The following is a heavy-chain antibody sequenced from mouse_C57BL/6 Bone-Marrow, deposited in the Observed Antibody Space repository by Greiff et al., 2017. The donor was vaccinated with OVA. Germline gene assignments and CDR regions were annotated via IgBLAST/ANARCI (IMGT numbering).Heavy chain of an antibody. CDR2: IWWDDDK. CDR1: GFSLSTFGMG. D-gene: IGHD2-3*01. CDR3: ARILYDGYDDAMDY. J-gene: IGHJ4*01. Sequence: VSRKGSGPGILQPSQTLSLTCSFSGFSLSTFGMGVGWIRQPSGKGLEWLAHIWWDDDKYYNPALKSRLSISKDTSKNQVFLKIANVDTADTATYYCARILYDGYDDAMDYWGQGTSVTVSS. V-gene: IGHV8-8*01.